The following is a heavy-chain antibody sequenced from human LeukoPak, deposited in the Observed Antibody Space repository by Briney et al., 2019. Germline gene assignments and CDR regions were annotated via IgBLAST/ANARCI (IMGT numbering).Heavy chain of an antibody. Sequence: GGSLRLSRAASGFTFSSYAMSWVRQAPGKGLEGVAALSGRGGSTYYADSVKGRFTISRDNSKNTLYLQMNSLRAEDTAVYYCAKVRSGSYGPGDFDYWGQGTLVTVSS. J-gene: IGHJ4*02. CDR1: GFTFSSYA. D-gene: IGHD1-26*01. CDR2: LSGRGGST. CDR3: AKVRSGSYGPGDFDY. V-gene: IGHV3-23*01.